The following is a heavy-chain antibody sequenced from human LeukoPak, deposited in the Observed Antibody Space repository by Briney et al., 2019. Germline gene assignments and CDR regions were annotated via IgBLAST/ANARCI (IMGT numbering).Heavy chain of an antibody. J-gene: IGHJ6*03. CDR3: ARWYVHTYYMDV. V-gene: IGHV4-38-2*01. CDR2: IYHSVST. Sequence: SEALSLTCAVSGYSISSGYYWGWIRQPPAKGLEWIGSIYHSVSTYYNPSLKSRVTISVDTSKNQFSLKLSSVTAADTAVYYCARWYVHTYYMDVWGKGTTVTVSS. D-gene: IGHD1-1*01. CDR1: GYSISSGYY.